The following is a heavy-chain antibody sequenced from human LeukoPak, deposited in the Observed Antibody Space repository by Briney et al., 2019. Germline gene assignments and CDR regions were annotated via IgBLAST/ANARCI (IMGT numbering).Heavy chain of an antibody. CDR3: ARDLTGPYFYYGMDV. CDR1: GFPFSTYW. CDR2: INQDGSEE. V-gene: IGHV3-7*01. J-gene: IGHJ6*02. Sequence: GGSLRLSCAASGFPFSTYWMSWDRQAPGKGLQWVANINQDGSEENSVDSVKGRFTISRDNAKNSLYLQMNSLRGEDTAVYYCARDLTGPYFYYGMDVWGQGTTVTVSS.